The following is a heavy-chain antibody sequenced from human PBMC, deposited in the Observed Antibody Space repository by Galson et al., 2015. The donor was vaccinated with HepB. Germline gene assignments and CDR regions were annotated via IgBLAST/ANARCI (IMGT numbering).Heavy chain of an antibody. CDR2: IYPGDSDT. Sequence: QSGAEVKKPGESLKISCKGSGSSFTSYWIGWVRQMPGKGLEWMGIIYPGDSDTRYSPSFQGQVTISADKSISTAYLQWSSLKASDTAMYYCARHRVAMVRGVTSPADAFDIWGQGTMVTVSS. V-gene: IGHV5-51*01. CDR1: GSSFTSYW. D-gene: IGHD3-10*01. CDR3: ARHRVAMVRGVTSPADAFDI. J-gene: IGHJ3*02.